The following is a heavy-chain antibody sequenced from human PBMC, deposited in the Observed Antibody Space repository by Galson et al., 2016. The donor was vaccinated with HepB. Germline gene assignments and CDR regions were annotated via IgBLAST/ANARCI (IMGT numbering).Heavy chain of an antibody. D-gene: IGHD3-3*01. CDR2: TYYRSKWYN. CDR3: ARLGGPTEQNYDFWSGNRYYRYYGIDV. CDR1: GDSVSSNSDA. Sequence: CAISGDSVSSNSDAWNWIRQSPSRGLEWLGTTYYRSKWYNDYAVFVKSRITINTDTSKNQFSLQLNSVTPEDAAVYYCARLGGPTEQNYDFWSGNRYYRYYGIDVWGQGTTVTVSS. V-gene: IGHV6-1*01. J-gene: IGHJ6*02.